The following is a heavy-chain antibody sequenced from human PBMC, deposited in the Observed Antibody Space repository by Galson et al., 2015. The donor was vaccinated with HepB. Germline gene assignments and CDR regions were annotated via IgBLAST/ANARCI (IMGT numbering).Heavy chain of an antibody. Sequence: SVKVSCKASGGTFSSYAISWVRQAPGQGLEWMGGIIPIFGTANYAQKFQGRVTITADESTSTAYMELSSLRSEDTAVYYCASPLGYQLSGYYYYGMDVWGQGTTVTVSS. CDR1: GGTFSSYA. D-gene: IGHD2-2*01. J-gene: IGHJ6*02. CDR3: ASPLGYQLSGYYYYGMDV. V-gene: IGHV1-69*13. CDR2: IIPIFGTA.